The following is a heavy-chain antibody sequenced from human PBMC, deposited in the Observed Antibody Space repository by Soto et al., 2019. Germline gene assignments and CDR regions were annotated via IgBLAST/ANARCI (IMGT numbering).Heavy chain of an antibody. CDR3: AREGFYAAGRYSYGYSPPRHYGLDV. D-gene: IGHD3-10*01. V-gene: IGHV4-39*02. CDR2: FHYSENT. J-gene: IGHJ6*02. CDR1: GGSISSGPYS. Sequence: SETLSLTCAVSGGSISSGPYSWGWIRQPPGEGLEWIGTFHYSENTNYNPSLESRVAISVDTSKNQFSLKVTSVTAADTAVYYCAREGFYAAGRYSYGYSPPRHYGLDVWGQGTTVTVSS.